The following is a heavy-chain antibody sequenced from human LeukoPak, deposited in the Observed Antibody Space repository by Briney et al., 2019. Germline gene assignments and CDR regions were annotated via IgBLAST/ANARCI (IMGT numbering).Heavy chain of an antibody. Sequence: GGSLRLSCAASGFTFSNYGIHWVRQAPGKGLEWVAFIQYNGSNKYYADSVKGRFTISRDNSKNTLYLQMDSLSAEDTAVYYCVKVDTWGQGTLVTVSS. CDR1: GFTFSNYG. V-gene: IGHV3-30*02. CDR3: VKVDT. CDR2: IQYNGSNK. J-gene: IGHJ4*02. D-gene: IGHD5-18*01.